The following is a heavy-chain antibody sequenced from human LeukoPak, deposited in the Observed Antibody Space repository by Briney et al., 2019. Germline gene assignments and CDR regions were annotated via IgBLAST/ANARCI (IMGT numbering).Heavy chain of an antibody. D-gene: IGHD3-22*01. CDR2: IYHSGST. CDR3: ARKRTYYYDSSGYYGFDY. CDR1: GYSISSGYY. V-gene: IGHV4-38-2*01. J-gene: IGHJ4*02. Sequence: KPSETLSLTCAVSGYSISSGYYWGWIRQPPGKGLEWIGSIYHSGSTYYNPSLKSRVTVSVDTSKNQSSLKLSSLTAADTAVYYCARKRTYYYDSSGYYGFDYWGQGTLVTVSS.